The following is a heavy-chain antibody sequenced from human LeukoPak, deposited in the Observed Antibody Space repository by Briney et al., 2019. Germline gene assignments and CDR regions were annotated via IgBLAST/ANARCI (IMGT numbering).Heavy chain of an antibody. V-gene: IGHV3-74*01. CDR1: GFTFSSYW. CDR3: ARVGSTDGPHAFDI. Sequence: GGTLRLSCAASGFTFSSYWMAWVRQAPGKGLVWVSGINSDGRMTRYAESVKGRFTISRDNAKNTLYLQMNSLRAEDTSVYYCARVGSTDGPHAFDIWGQGTMVTVSS. CDR2: INSDGRMT. D-gene: IGHD2-21*02. J-gene: IGHJ3*02.